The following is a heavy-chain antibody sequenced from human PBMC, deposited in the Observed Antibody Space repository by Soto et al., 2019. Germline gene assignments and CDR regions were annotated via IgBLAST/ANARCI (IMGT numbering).Heavy chain of an antibody. CDR3: ATEGSITSGYFDY. D-gene: IGHD2-2*01. V-gene: IGHV3-30*03. CDR1: GFTFSNYG. CDR2: ISYDGNVA. Sequence: QVQLVESGGGVVKPGRSLRLSCAASGFTFSNYGMHWVRQAPGKGLEWVIVISYDGNVAYYADSVKGRFTISRDNSKNTMYLQMNSLRTEDTAMYYCATEGSITSGYFDYWGPGNLVTVSS. J-gene: IGHJ4*02.